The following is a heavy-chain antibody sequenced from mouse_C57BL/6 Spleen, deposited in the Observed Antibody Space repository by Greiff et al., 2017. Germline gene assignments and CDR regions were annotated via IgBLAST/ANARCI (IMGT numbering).Heavy chain of an antibody. CDR1: GYTFTSYW. D-gene: IGHD1-2*01. Sequence: VQLQQPGTELVKPGASVKLSCKASGYTFTSYWMHWVKQRPGQGLEWIGNINPSNGGTNYNEKFKSKATLTVDKSSSTAYMQLSSLTSEDSAVYYCARELRRADYAMDYWGQGTSVTVSS. CDR3: ARELRRADYAMDY. J-gene: IGHJ4*01. CDR2: INPSNGGT. V-gene: IGHV1-53*01.